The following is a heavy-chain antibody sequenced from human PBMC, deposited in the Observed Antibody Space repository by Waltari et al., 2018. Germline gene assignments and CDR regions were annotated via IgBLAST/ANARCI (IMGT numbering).Heavy chain of an antibody. Sequence: MQLVESGGGLVKPGGSLRLSCAASGFTFSTYSMNWVRQAPGKGLEWVSSISTSASNIYYADSVKGRFTISNDNAKNSLYLQMNSLRAEDTAVYYCARACGGYCYLSDYWGQGTLVTVSS. D-gene: IGHD2-21*01. J-gene: IGHJ4*02. CDR1: GFTFSTYS. CDR2: ISTSASNI. V-gene: IGHV3-21*01. CDR3: ARACGGYCYLSDY.